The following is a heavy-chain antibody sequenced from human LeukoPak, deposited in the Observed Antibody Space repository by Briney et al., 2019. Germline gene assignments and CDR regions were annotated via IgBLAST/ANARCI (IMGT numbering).Heavy chain of an antibody. J-gene: IGHJ4*02. CDR3: ARGPRHLLLWFGELLNYFDY. Sequence: ASVKVSCKASGYTFTSYGISWVRQAPGQGLEWMGWISAYNGNTNYAQKLQGRVTMTTDTSTSTAYMELRSLRSDDTAVYYCARGPRHLLLWFGELLNYFDYWGQGTLVTVSS. CDR1: GYTFTSYG. CDR2: ISAYNGNT. V-gene: IGHV1-18*01. D-gene: IGHD3-10*01.